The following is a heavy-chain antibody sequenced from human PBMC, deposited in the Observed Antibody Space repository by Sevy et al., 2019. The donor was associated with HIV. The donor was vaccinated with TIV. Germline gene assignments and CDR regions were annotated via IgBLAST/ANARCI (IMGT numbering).Heavy chain of an antibody. D-gene: IGHD1-26*01. CDR3: ARARSGSQGPGQYFHH. CDR1: GYTFTSYG. Sequence: ASVKVSCKTSGYTFTSYGISWVRQAPGQGLEWMGWISTYNGDTNSAQKLQGRVTMTTDTSTSTAYMELRSLRSDDTAVYYCARARSGSQGPGQYFHHWGQGTLVTVSS. J-gene: IGHJ1*01. CDR2: ISTYNGDT. V-gene: IGHV1-18*01.